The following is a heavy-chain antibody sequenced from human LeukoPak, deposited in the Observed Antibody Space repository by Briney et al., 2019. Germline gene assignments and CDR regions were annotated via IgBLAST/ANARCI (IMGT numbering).Heavy chain of an antibody. V-gene: IGHV3-30*02. CDR2: IRYDGSNK. CDR1: GFTFSSYG. CDR3: AKDDIHYYDTHYFDY. J-gene: IGHJ4*02. Sequence: GGSLRLSCAASGFTFSSYGMHWVRQAPGKGLEWVAFIRYDGSNKYYADSVKGRFTISRDNSKNTLYLQMNSLRAEDTAVCYCAKDDIHYYDTHYFDYWGQGTLVTVSS. D-gene: IGHD3-22*01.